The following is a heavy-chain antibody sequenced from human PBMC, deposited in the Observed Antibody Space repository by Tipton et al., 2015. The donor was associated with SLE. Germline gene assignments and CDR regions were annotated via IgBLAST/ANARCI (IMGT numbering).Heavy chain of an antibody. Sequence: RSLRLSCAGSGFTFSYYVTHWVRQAPGKGLEWVTIAQYDEVTKYYGDSVKGRFTVSRDNSKNTMYLQMNSLTAEDTAVYYCVRESQERDLSAFDLWGQGTMVTVSS. V-gene: IGHV3-30*03. CDR3: VRESQERDLSAFDL. D-gene: IGHD1-1*01. CDR1: GFTFSYYV. J-gene: IGHJ3*01. CDR2: AQYDEVTK.